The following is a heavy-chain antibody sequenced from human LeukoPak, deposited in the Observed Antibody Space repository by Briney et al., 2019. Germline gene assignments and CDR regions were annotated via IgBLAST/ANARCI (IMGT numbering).Heavy chain of an antibody. V-gene: IGHV4-39*07. J-gene: IGHJ4*02. CDR3: ARLYGNFQNYYDY. D-gene: IGHD1-7*01. CDR2: IYYSGST. Sequence: SETLSLTCTVSGGSISSSSYYWGWIRQPPGKGLEWIGSIYYSGSTYYNPSLKSRVTISVDTSKNQFSLKLSSVTAADTAVYYCARLYGNFQNYYDYWGQGTLVTVSS. CDR1: GGSISSSSYY.